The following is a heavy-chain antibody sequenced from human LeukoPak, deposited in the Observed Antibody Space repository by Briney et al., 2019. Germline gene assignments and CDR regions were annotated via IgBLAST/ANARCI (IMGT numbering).Heavy chain of an antibody. CDR1: GFTFSSYW. J-gene: IGHJ4*02. V-gene: IGHV3-21*01. CDR3: ARDSGDKADY. CDR2: ISSSSSYI. D-gene: IGHD5-18*01. Sequence: GGSLRLSCAASGFTFSSYWMSWVRQAPGKGLEWVSSISSSSSYIYYADSVKGRFTISRDNAKNSLYLQMNSLRAEDTAVYYCARDSGDKADYWGQGTLVTVSS.